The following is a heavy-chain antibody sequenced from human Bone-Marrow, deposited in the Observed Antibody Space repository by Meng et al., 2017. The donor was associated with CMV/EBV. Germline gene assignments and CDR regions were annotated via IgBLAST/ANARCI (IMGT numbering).Heavy chain of an antibody. D-gene: IGHD3-3*01. CDR1: GFTFSSYG. V-gene: IGHV3-30*02. CDR3: ARGYYDFWSGGGGMDV. Sequence: GESLKISCAASGFTFSSYGMHWVRQAPGKGLEWVAFIRYDGSNKYYADSVKGRFTISRDNSKNSLYLQMNSLRAEDTAVYYCARGYYDFWSGGGGMDVWGQGTTVTGSS. CDR2: IRYDGSNK. J-gene: IGHJ6*01.